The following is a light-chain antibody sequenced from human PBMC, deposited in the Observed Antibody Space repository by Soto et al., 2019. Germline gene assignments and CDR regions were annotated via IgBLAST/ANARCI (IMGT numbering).Light chain of an antibody. CDR3: LQCKNLPPT. J-gene: IGKJ5*01. Sequence: VMTQTPLTLSVTPGQPASISCKSRQSLLHSAGESFLFWYLQKPGQSPRLLIYEVSSRVSGVPDRFSGSGSGTDFTLASSRVEAEDVGIYYCLQCKNLPPTFGQGTRLEIK. V-gene: IGKV2-29*03. CDR2: EVS. CDR1: QSLLHSAGESF.